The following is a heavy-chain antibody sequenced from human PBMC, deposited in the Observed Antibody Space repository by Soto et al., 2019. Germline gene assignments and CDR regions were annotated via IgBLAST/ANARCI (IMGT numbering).Heavy chain of an antibody. CDR1: GYTFTGYY. D-gene: IGHD3-22*01. CDR2: INPNSGGT. CDR3: ARAGRTYYYDSSGYFGY. J-gene: IGHJ4*02. Sequence: QVQLVQSGAEVKKPGASVKVSCKASGYTFTGYYMHWVRQAPGQGLEWMGWINPNSGGTNYAQKFQGWVTMTRDTSISTAYMELSRLRSDDTAVYYCARAGRTYYYDSSGYFGYWGQGTLVTVSS. V-gene: IGHV1-2*04.